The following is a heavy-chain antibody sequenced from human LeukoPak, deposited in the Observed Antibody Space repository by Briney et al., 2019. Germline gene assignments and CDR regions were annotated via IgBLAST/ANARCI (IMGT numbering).Heavy chain of an antibody. V-gene: IGHV3-9*01. CDR1: GFTFDDYA. CDR3: AKDGSPYSSGWYFDY. J-gene: IGHJ4*02. CDR2: ISWNSGSI. D-gene: IGHD6-19*01. Sequence: GRSLRLSCAASGFTFDDYAMHWVRQAPGKGLEWVSGISWNSGSIGYADSVKGRFTISRDNAKNSLYLQMNSLRAEDTALYYCAKDGSPYSSGWYFDYWGQGTLVTVSS.